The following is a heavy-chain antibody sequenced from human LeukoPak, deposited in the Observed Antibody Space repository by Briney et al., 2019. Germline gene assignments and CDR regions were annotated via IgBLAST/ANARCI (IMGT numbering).Heavy chain of an antibody. J-gene: IGHJ5*02. CDR3: ARVPLMVYDNWFDP. D-gene: IGHD2-8*01. V-gene: IGHV3-20*04. CDR2: INWNGGST. CDR1: GFTFDDYG. Sequence: GGSLRLACAASGFTFDDYGMSWVRHAPGKGLEWVSGINWNGGSTGYADSVKGRFTISRDNAKNSLYLQMNSLRAEDTALYYCARVPLMVYDNWFDPWGQGTLVTVSS.